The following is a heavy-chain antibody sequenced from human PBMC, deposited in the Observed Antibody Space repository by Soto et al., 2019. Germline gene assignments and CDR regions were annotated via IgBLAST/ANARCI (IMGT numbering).Heavy chain of an antibody. CDR3: ARAYYYDSSGYYWGDYYYYYGMDV. D-gene: IGHD3-22*01. J-gene: IGHJ6*02. CDR2: MNPNSGNT. Sequence: ASVKVSCKASGYTFTSYDINWVRQATGQGLEWMGWMNPNSGNTGYAQKFQGRVTMTRNTSISTAYMELSSLRSEDTAVYYCARAYYYDSSGYYWGDYYYYYGMDVWGQGTTVTAP. CDR1: GYTFTSYD. V-gene: IGHV1-8*01.